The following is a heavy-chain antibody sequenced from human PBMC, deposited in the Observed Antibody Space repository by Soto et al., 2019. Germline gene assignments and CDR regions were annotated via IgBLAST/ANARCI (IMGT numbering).Heavy chain of an antibody. CDR1: GYTFTSYG. CDR3: ARDDDGYDHSGMDV. Sequence: ASVKVSCKASGYTFTSYGVNWVRQAPGQRLECLGWINAGNGNTKYSQKFQDRVTITRDTSARTVYLELSSLRFEDTALYYCARDDDGYDHSGMDVWGQGTTVTVSS. CDR2: INAGNGNT. V-gene: IGHV1-3*01. J-gene: IGHJ6*02. D-gene: IGHD5-12*01.